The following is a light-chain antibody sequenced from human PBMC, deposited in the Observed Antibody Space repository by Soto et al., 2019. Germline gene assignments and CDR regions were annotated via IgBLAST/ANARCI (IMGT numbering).Light chain of an antibody. Sequence: EIVMTQSPATLSVSPGERATLSCRASQSISSSLAWYQQKPGQAPRLLIYGASTRATGIPARFGGSGSGTEFPIPISSLQSEDFAVYYCQQYNNGPTYTFGQGTKLEIK. CDR2: GAS. J-gene: IGKJ2*01. CDR1: QSISSS. CDR3: QQYNNGPTYT. V-gene: IGKV3-15*01.